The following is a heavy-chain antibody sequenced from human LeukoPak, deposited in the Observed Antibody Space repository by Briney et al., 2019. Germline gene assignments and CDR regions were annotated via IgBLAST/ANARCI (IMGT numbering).Heavy chain of an antibody. CDR2: ISYSGST. J-gene: IGHJ5*02. CDR3: ARGNWNYASFWFDP. Sequence: SETLSLTCTVSCGSISSYYWSWIRQPPGKGLEWIGYISYSGSTNYNPSLKSWVSISVETSKNQFSLKLSSVTAADTAVYYCARGNWNYASFWFDPWGQGTLVTVSS. V-gene: IGHV4-59*01. D-gene: IGHD1-7*01. CDR1: CGSISSYY.